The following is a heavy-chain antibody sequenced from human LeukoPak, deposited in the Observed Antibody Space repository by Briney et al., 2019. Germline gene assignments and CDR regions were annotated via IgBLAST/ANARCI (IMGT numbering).Heavy chain of an antibody. CDR2: IYYSGST. Sequence: PWETLSLTCTVSGGSISSYYWSWIRQPPGKGLEWIGYIYYSGSTNYNPSLKSRVTISADTSKNQFSLKLSSVTAADTAVYYCARTTEAHSWRTRYYDYYMDVWGKGTTVTVSS. CDR1: GGSISSYY. J-gene: IGHJ6*03. CDR3: ARTTEAHSWRTRYYDYYMDV. V-gene: IGHV4-59*01. D-gene: IGHD6-13*01.